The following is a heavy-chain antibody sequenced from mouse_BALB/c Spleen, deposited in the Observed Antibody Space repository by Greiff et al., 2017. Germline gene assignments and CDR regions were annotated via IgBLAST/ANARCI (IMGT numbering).Heavy chain of an antibody. Sequence: EVQRVESGGGLVQPGGSLRLSCATSGFTFTDYYMSWVRQPPGKALEWLGFIRNKANGYTTEYSASVKGRFTISRDNSQSILYLQMNTLRAEDSATYYCASPITTGEVYYAMDYWGQGTSVTVSS. J-gene: IGHJ4*01. CDR3: ASPITTGEVYYAMDY. CDR1: GFTFTDYY. D-gene: IGHD1-2*01. V-gene: IGHV7-3*02. CDR2: IRNKANGYTT.